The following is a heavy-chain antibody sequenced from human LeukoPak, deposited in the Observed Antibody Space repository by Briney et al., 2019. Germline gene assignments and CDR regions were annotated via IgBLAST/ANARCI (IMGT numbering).Heavy chain of an antibody. CDR2: INAGNGNT. CDR3: ARIHSLSYYYGMDV. CDR1: GYTFTSYA. Sequence: ASVKVSCKASGYTFTSYAMHWVRQAPGQRLEWMGWINAGNGNTKHSQKFQGRVTITRDTSASTAYMELSSLRSEDTAVYYCARIHSLSYYYGMDVWGKGTTVTVSS. V-gene: IGHV1-3*01. D-gene: IGHD3-16*02. J-gene: IGHJ6*04.